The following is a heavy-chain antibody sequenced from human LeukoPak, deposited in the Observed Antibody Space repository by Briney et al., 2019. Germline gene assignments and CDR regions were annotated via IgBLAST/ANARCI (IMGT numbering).Heavy chain of an antibody. V-gene: IGHV3-48*04. J-gene: IGHJ6*03. Sequence: GGSLRLSCAASGFTLSNHNMNWVRQAPGEGLEWVSYISTSSRTIYYADSVKGRFTISRDNAKNPLYLQMNSLRAEDTAVYYCARGSGSFYYYMDVWGKGTTVTVSS. D-gene: IGHD3-10*01. CDR3: ARGSGSFYYYMDV. CDR2: ISTSSRTI. CDR1: GFTLSNHN.